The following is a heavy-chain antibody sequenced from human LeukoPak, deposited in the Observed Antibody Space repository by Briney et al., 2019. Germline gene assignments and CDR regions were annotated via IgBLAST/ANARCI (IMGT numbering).Heavy chain of an antibody. J-gene: IGHJ2*01. CDR3: ARGTRYDPGQFDL. CDR2: IYYSGST. CDR1: GGSISSYY. V-gene: IGHV4-59*01. D-gene: IGHD2-2*01. Sequence: SETLSLTCTVSGGSISSYYWSWIRQPPGKGLEWIGYIYYSGSTNYNPSLKSRATISVDTSKNQFSLKLSSVTAADTAVYYCARGTRYDPGQFDLWGRGTLVTVSS.